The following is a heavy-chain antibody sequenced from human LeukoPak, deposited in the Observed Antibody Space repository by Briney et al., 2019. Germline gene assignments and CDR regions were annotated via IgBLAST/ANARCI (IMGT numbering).Heavy chain of an antibody. V-gene: IGHV4-34*01. Sequence: SETLSLTCAVYGGSFSGYYWSWIRQPPGKGLEWIGEINHSGSANYNPSLKSRVTISVDTSKSQFSLKLSSVTAADTAVYYCARGTLTVTTSFDYWGQGTLVTVSS. D-gene: IGHD4-17*01. CDR3: ARGTLTVTTSFDY. CDR2: INHSGSA. CDR1: GGSFSGYY. J-gene: IGHJ4*02.